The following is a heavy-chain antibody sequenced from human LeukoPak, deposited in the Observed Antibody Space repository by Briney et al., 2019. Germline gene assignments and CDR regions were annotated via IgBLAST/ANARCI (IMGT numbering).Heavy chain of an antibody. CDR3: ARSYCSSTRCYAVGAFDI. CDR1: GGSISSSNYY. V-gene: IGHV4-39*01. J-gene: IGHJ3*02. CDR2: IYYSGST. D-gene: IGHD2-2*01. Sequence: SETLSLTCTVSGGSISSSNYYWGWIRQPPGKGLEWIGSIYYSGSTYYNPSLKSRVTISVDTSKKQFSLRLSSVTAADTAVYYCARSYCSSTRCYAVGAFDIWGQGTLVTVSS.